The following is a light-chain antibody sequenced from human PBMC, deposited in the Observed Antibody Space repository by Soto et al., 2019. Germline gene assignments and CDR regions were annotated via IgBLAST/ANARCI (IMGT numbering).Light chain of an antibody. V-gene: IGLV1-47*01. CDR2: RNN. CDR3: AAWDDSLSVPYV. CDR1: SSNIGSNY. J-gene: IGLJ1*01. Sequence: QSVLTQPPSASGTPGQRVTISCSGSSSNIGSNYVYWYQQLPGTAPKLLIYRNNQRPSGVPDRFSVSKSGTSASLAISGLRSEDEADYYCAAWDDSLSVPYVFGTGTKVTVL.